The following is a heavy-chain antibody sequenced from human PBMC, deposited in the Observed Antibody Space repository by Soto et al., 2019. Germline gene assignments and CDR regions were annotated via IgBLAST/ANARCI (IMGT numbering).Heavy chain of an antibody. CDR2: ISAYNANT. Sequence: GASVKVSCKASGYTFTSYGISWVRQAPGQGLEWMGWISAYNANTIYAQKLQGRVTMTTDTSTSTAYMELRSLRSDDTAVYYCARDYPDYSNYGHYGMDVWGQGTTVTVSS. J-gene: IGHJ6*02. V-gene: IGHV1-18*01. CDR1: GYTFTSYG. CDR3: ARDYPDYSNYGHYGMDV. D-gene: IGHD4-4*01.